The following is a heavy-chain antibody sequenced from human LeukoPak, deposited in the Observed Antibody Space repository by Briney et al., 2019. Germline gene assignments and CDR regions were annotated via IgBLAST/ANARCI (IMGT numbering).Heavy chain of an antibody. CDR2: INPKSAHT. CDR3: ARDGYDADGYLDY. Sequence: ASVKVSCKASGYTFTNYDIHWVRQATGHGLEWMGWINPKSAHTGHAQKFQGRVTMTRDTSMTTAYMELSSLTYEDTAVYFCARDGYDADGYLDYWGQGALVPVSS. CDR1: GYTFTNYD. V-gene: IGHV1-8*02. J-gene: IGHJ4*02. D-gene: IGHD5-18*01.